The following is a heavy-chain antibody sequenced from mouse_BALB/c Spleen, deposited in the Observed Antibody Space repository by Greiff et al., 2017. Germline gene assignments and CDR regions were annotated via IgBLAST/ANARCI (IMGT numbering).Heavy chain of an antibody. D-gene: IGHD1-1*01. CDR3: ARNFPYYYGSSYHFDY. Sequence: EVHLVESGPGLVKPSQSLSLTCTVTGYSITSDYAWNWIRQFPGNKLEWMGYISYSGSTSYNPSLKSRISITRDTSKNQFFLQLNSVTTEDTATYYCARNFPYYYGSSYHFDYWGQGTTLTVSS. J-gene: IGHJ2*01. V-gene: IGHV3-2*02. CDR1: GYSITSDYA. CDR2: ISYSGST.